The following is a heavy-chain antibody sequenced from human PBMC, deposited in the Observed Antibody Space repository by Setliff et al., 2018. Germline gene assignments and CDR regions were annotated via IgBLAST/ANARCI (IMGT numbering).Heavy chain of an antibody. V-gene: IGHV4-34*12. CDR1: GGSFSGYY. CDR2: IIHSGST. Sequence: SETLSLTCAVYGGSFSGYYWSWIRQPPGKRLEWIGEIIHSGSTNYNPSLKSRVTISMDTSKNQFSLKVSSVTAADTAVYYCARKGISALSGAFDMWGQGTMVTVSS. J-gene: IGHJ3*02. D-gene: IGHD1-26*01. CDR3: ARKGISALSGAFDM.